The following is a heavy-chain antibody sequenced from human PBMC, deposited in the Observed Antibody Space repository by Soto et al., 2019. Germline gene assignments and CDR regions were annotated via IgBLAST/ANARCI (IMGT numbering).Heavy chain of an antibody. CDR2: SSSGSKTI. CDR3: AREDILGPRSFDY. CDR1: GFTFSSYG. J-gene: IGHJ4*02. D-gene: IGHD3-9*01. Sequence: PWGSLRLSCAASGFTFSSYGVSWVRQAPGKGLEWVSYSSSGSKTIYYADSVKGRFTVLRDDAKNTQYLQMNSQRDEDTAMYDCAREDILGPRSFDYWGQGTLVTVSS. V-gene: IGHV3-48*02.